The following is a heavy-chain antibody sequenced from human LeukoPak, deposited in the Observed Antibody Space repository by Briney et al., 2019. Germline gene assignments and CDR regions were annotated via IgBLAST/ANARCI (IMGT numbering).Heavy chain of an antibody. CDR1: GGSFSGYY. D-gene: IGHD2-15*01. Sequence: SETLSLTCAVYGGSFSGYYWSWIRQPPGKGLEWIGEINHSGSTNYNPSLKSRVTISVDTPKNQFSLKLSSVTAADTAVYYCARAPQRKYCSGGSCYSGRHFDYWGQGTLVTVSS. J-gene: IGHJ4*02. V-gene: IGHV4-34*01. CDR3: ARAPQRKYCSGGSCYSGRHFDY. CDR2: INHSGST.